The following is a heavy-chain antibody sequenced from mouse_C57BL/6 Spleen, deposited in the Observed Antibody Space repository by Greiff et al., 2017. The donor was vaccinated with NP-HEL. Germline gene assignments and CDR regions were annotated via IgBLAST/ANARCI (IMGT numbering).Heavy chain of an antibody. CDR1: GYTFTDYY. D-gene: IGHD5-5*01. Sequence: VQLQQSGPELVKPGASVKISCKASGYTFTDYYMNWVKQSHGKSLEWIGDINPNNGGTSYNQKFKGKATLTVDKSSSTAYMELRSLTSEDSAVYYCANYPNYAMDYWGQGTSVTVSS. CDR3: ANYPNYAMDY. V-gene: IGHV1-26*01. J-gene: IGHJ4*01. CDR2: INPNNGGT.